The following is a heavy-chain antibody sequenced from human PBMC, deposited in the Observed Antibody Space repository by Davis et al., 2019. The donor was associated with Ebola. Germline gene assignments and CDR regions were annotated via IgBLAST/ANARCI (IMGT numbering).Heavy chain of an antibody. J-gene: IGHJ3*02. D-gene: IGHD5-12*01. Sequence: ASVKVSCKASGYTFTNYYMHWVRQAPGQGLEWMGMINPNDGRTIYAQKFQGRVTVTRDTSTPTVYMDLSSLRSEDTALYYCTTPGGQDSGYDVFDIWGQGTRVTVSS. CDR1: GYTFTNYY. CDR3: TTPGGQDSGYDVFDI. V-gene: IGHV1-46*03. CDR2: INPNDGRT.